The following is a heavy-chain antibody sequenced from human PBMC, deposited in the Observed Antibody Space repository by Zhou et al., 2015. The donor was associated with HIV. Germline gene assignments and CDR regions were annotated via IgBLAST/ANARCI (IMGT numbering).Heavy chain of an antibody. CDR3: ARGFFRPRVPTMLSRFVY. CDR2: IIPILGTA. CDR1: GGTFTSYT. V-gene: IGHV1-69*08. D-gene: IGHD3-16*01. Sequence: QVQLVQSGAEVKKPGSSVKVSCKASGGTFTSYTFSWVRQAPGQGLEWMGRIIPILGTADYAQKFQGRVTISADISTSTAYMELSSLRSEDTAVFYCARGFFRPRVPTMLSRFVYWAEGTRRSPSPQ. J-gene: IGHJ4*02.